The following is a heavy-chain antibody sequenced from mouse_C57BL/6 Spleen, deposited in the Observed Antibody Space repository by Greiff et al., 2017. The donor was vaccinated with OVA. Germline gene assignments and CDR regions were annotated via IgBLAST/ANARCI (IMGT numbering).Heavy chain of an antibody. CDR2: ISSGSSTI. Sequence: EVKLVESGGGLVKPGGSLKLSCAASGFTFSDYGMHWVRQAPEKGLEWVAYISSGSSTIYYADTVKGRFTISRDNAKNTLFLQMTSLRSEDTAMYYCARKEYDYGPFDYWGQGTTLTVSS. CDR3: ARKEYDYGPFDY. D-gene: IGHD2-4*01. J-gene: IGHJ2*01. CDR1: GFTFSDYG. V-gene: IGHV5-17*01.